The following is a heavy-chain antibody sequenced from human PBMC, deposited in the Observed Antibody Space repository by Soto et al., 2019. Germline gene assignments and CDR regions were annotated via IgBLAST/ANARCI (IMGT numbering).Heavy chain of an antibody. J-gene: IGHJ6*03. CDR2: MTPYSGNT. V-gene: IGHV1-8*01. CDR3: ARGRRVRGVRQPYYYYYYIDV. CDR1: GYTFTSYD. D-gene: IGHD3-10*01. Sequence: QVQLVQSGAEVKKPGASVKVSCKASGYTFTSYDINWVRQATGQGLEWMGWMTPYSGNTGYAQKFQGSVAMTRNTTISTAYRKLTSQKSKDTAEYYCARGRRVRGVRQPYYYYYYIDVWGKGTTVTVSS.